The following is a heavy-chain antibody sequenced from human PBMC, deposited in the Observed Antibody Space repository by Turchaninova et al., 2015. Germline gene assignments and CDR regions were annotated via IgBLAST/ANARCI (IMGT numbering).Heavy chain of an antibody. CDR1: GVSFSGYY. V-gene: IGHV4-34*01. Sequence: QVQLQQWGAGLLTPSDTLSLTRAVYGVSFSGYYWSWIRKPPVKGLDCIWKIIHSGSTNYNPSLKSRVTISLDTPKNQFSLKRSSVNAADTAVYYCARGGAAACMTPHFDYWGQGTLVTVSS. CDR2: IIHSGST. D-gene: IGHD6-13*01. J-gene: IGHJ4*02. CDR3: ARGGAAACMTPHFDY.